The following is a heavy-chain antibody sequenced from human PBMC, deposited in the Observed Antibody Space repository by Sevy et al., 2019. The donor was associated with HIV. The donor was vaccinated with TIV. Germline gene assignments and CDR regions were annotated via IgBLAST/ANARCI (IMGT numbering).Heavy chain of an antibody. CDR2: FDPEDDQT. Sequence: ASVKVSCKVSGNTLTEFAMHWVRQAPGKGLEWMGTFDPEDDQTIYAQNFQDRVTMTEDTSTDTAFMELSGLRSDDTAVYYCATTKDYYDSGAYPFDYWGQGTLVTVSS. CDR3: ATTKDYYDSGAYPFDY. J-gene: IGHJ4*02. CDR1: GNTLTEFA. D-gene: IGHD3-22*01. V-gene: IGHV1-24*01.